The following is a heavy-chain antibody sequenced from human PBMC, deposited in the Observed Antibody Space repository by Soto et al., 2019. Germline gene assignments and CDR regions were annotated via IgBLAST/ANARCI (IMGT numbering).Heavy chain of an antibody. V-gene: IGHV3-23*01. CDR2: ISGSGGST. J-gene: IGHJ3*02. CDR1: GFTFSSYA. CDR3: AKVVVVVAATDDAFDI. Sequence: EVQLLESGGGLVQPGGSLRLSCAASGFTFSSYAMSWVRQAPGKGLEWVSAISGSGGSTYYADSVKGRFTISRDNSKNTLYLQMNSLRAEDTAVYYCAKVVVVVAATDDAFDIWGHGTMVTVSS. D-gene: IGHD2-15*01.